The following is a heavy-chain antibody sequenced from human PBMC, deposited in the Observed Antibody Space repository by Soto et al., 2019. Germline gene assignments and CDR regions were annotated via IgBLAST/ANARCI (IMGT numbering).Heavy chain of an antibody. J-gene: IGHJ4*02. CDR1: GGTFNNYA. CDR3: AREVTVASYSFDF. D-gene: IGHD5-12*01. CDR2: IIPIFNSA. V-gene: IGHV1-69*01. Sequence: QVQLVQSGAEVKRPGSSVKVSWKASGGTFNNYALSWVRQAPGQGLEWMGGIIPIFNSANYAQKFQDRVTITADDSTSTAYMELRSLRPDDTAVYYCAREVTVASYSFDFWGQGTLVTVSS.